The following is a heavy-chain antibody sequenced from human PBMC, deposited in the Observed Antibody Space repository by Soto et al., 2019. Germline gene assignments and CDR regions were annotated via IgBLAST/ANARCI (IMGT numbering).Heavy chain of an antibody. J-gene: IGHJ4*02. V-gene: IGHV4-59*08. D-gene: IGHD3-3*01. CDR3: ARHWYYDFWSGYYTHFDY. Sequence: SETLSLTCTVSGGSISSYYWSWILQPPGKGLEWIGYIYYSGSTNYNPSLKSRVTISVDTSKNQFSLKLSSVTAADTAVYYCARHWYYDFWSGYYTHFDYRGQGTLVTVSS. CDR1: GGSISSYY. CDR2: IYYSGST.